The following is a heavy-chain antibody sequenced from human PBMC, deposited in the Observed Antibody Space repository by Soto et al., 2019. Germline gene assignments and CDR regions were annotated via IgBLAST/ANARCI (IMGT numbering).Heavy chain of an antibody. CDR2: IIPILGIA. CDR3: AREVQARDTAVRTYYYYYMDV. J-gene: IGHJ6*03. CDR1: GGTFSSYT. V-gene: IGHV1-69*08. D-gene: IGHD5-18*01. Sequence: QVQLVQSGAEVKKPGSSVKVSCKASGGTFSSYTISWVRQAPGQGLEWMGRIIPILGIANYAQKFQGRVTITADKSTSTAYMELSSLRSEDTAVYYCAREVQARDTAVRTYYYYYMDVWGKGTTVTVSS.